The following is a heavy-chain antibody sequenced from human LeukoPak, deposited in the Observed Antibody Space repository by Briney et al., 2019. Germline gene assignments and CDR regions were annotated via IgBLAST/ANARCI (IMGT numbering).Heavy chain of an antibody. J-gene: IGHJ4*02. CDR1: GFPSNNYA. D-gene: IGHD1-1*01. V-gene: IGHV3-23*01. Sequence: QPGGSLRLSCAASGFPSNNYAMKWVRQAPGKGLEWVSTITNSDGGAYHADSVKGRFTISRDNSKNTLYLQMNSLRAEDTAVYYCTTLDFDYWGQGTLVTVSS. CDR3: TTLDFDY. CDR2: ITNSDGGA.